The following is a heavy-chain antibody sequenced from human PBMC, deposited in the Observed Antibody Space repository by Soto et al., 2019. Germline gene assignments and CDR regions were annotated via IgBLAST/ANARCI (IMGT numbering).Heavy chain of an antibody. Sequence: AGGSLRLSCAASGFTFSDYYMSWIRQAPGKGLEWVSYISSSGSTIYYADSVKGRFTISRDNAKNSLYLQMNSLRAEDTAVYYCARWGIAAAGPFYYFDYWGQGTLVTVSS. CDR2: ISSSGSTI. CDR3: ARWGIAAAGPFYYFDY. D-gene: IGHD6-13*01. V-gene: IGHV3-11*01. J-gene: IGHJ4*02. CDR1: GFTFSDYY.